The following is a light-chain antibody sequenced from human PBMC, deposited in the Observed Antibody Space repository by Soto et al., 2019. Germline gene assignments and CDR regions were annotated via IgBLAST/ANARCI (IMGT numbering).Light chain of an antibody. CDR2: RGS. Sequence: VLTQSPGTLSLSPGERTTLSCRASQNIRGNELAWYQQKPGQPPRLLIYRGSSRAPGIPDRFNGRGSGTEFTLTISRPEPEDFAVYYFQDYGTSAPLTFGQGTRVEIK. CDR1: QNIRGNE. J-gene: IGKJ1*01. CDR3: QDYGTSAPLT. V-gene: IGKV3-20*01.